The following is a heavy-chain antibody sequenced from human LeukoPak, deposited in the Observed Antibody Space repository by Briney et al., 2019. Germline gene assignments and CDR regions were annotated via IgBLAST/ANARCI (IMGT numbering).Heavy chain of an antibody. V-gene: IGHV4-59*11. D-gene: IGHD1-1*01. CDR3: ARALNWNRYYFDY. Sequence: PSETLSLTCTVSGGSISSHYWSWIRQPPGKGLEWIGYIYYSGSTNYNPSLKSRVTISVDTSKNQFSLKLSSVTAADTAVYYCARALNWNRYYFDYWGQGTLVTVSS. J-gene: IGHJ4*02. CDR1: GGSISSHY. CDR2: IYYSGST.